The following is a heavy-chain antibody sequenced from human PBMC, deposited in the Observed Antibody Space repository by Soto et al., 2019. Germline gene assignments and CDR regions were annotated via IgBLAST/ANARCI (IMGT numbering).Heavy chain of an antibody. CDR2: ISRSGNT. CDR1: GGSFSPYF. V-gene: IGHV4-34*01. J-gene: IGHJ4*02. CDR3: ALSTMPRTRDLFY. Sequence: QVQVQQWGAGLLKPSETLSLTCAVSGGSFSPYFWTWIRQPPGKGLEWLGEISRSGNTIFNPSLMGRAPIAQATSRNQSSLTLPSVTAAGTAVYYCALSTMPRTRDLFYSGQGTLVTVSS. D-gene: IGHD2-2*01.